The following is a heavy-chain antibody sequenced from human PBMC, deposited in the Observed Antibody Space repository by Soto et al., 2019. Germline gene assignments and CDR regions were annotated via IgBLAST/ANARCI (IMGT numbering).Heavy chain of an antibody. CDR3: ARVEDTAMVHPFDY. D-gene: IGHD5-18*01. V-gene: IGHV4-59*01. Sequence: QVQLQESGPGLVKPSETLSLTCTVSGGSISSYYWSWIRQPPGKGLEWIGYIYYSGSTNYNPSLKSRLTITVDTSKDPFSLKLSSVTAADTAVYYCARVEDTAMVHPFDYWGQGTLVTVSS. CDR1: GGSISSYY. J-gene: IGHJ4*02. CDR2: IYYSGST.